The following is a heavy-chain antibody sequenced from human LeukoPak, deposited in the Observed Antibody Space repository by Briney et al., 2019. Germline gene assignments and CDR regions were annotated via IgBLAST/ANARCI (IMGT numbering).Heavy chain of an antibody. J-gene: IGHJ6*03. V-gene: IGHV1-2*02. CDR2: INPNTGGT. Sequence: ASMKVSCKASGYTFTGYFLHWMRQAPGQGLEWMGWINPNTGGTNYAQNFQDRVTMTRDTSISTAYMELSRLRSDDTAVYYCARGLWEPDMDVWGKGTTVTISS. D-gene: IGHD1-26*01. CDR1: GYTFTGYF. CDR3: ARGLWEPDMDV.